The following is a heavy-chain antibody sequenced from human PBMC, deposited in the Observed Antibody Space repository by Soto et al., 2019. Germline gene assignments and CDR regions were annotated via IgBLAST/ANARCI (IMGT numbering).Heavy chain of an antibody. D-gene: IGHD2-15*01. CDR3: AKDWGGYCSGPSCYYFDY. Sequence: QVHLVESGGGVVQPGRSLRLSCAASGFSFSTYGMHWVRQAPGKGLEWVAVISHDGSNKFYADSVKGRFTISRDNSMNTLYLQMNSLRAEDTGVYYCAKDWGGYCSGPSCYYFDYWGQGTLVTVSS. J-gene: IGHJ4*02. CDR1: GFSFSTYG. V-gene: IGHV3-30*18. CDR2: ISHDGSNK.